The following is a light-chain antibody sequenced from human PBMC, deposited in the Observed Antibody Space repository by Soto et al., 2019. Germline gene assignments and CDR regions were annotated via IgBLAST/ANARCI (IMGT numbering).Light chain of an antibody. Sequence: DIQMTQSPSTLSASVGERVTITCRASQNVDMSLAWYQQKPGKAPKLLIYQAFNLETGVPSRFSGGGSGTEFTLTIGSLQPDDFATYYCQHHTRHPRTFGQGTRVEI. CDR3: QHHTRHPRT. CDR1: QNVDMS. V-gene: IGKV1-5*03. CDR2: QAF. J-gene: IGKJ1*01.